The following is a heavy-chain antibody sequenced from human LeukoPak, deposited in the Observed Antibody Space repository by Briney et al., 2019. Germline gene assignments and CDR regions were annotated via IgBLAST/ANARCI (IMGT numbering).Heavy chain of an antibody. CDR3: ARSGSGWYIYWYFDL. J-gene: IGHJ2*01. D-gene: IGHD6-19*01. CDR2: ITSSSTYT. V-gene: IGHV3-21*01. Sequence: PGGSLRLSCAASGFSFSSYNMNWVRQTPGKGLEWVSSITSSSTYTFYAYSVKGRFTISRDNAKNSLYLQMNSLRAEDTAVYYCARSGSGWYIYWYFDLWGRGTLVTVSS. CDR1: GFSFSSYN.